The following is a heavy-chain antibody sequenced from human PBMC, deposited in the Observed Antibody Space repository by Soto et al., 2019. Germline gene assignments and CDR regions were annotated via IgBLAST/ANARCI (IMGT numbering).Heavy chain of an antibody. D-gene: IGHD2-15*01. CDR2: IWQDGSNK. CDR1: GFTFSNYD. V-gene: IGHV3-33*01. J-gene: IGHJ6*02. CDR3: ARDPSVVVVAATPYYYYGMDV. Sequence: GGSLRLSCAASGFTFSNYDMYWVRQAPGMGLDWVAYIWQDGSNKFYADSVKGRFTISRDDAKNTLYLQMNSLRAEDTAVYYCARDPSVVVVAATPYYYYGMDVWGQGTTVTV.